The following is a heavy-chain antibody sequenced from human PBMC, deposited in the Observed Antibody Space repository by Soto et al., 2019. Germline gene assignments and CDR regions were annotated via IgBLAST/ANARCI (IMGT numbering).Heavy chain of an antibody. V-gene: IGHV3-66*01. CDR2: IYSGGNT. D-gene: IGHD6-13*01. Sequence: EVQLVESGGGLVQPGGSLRLSCTAPEFTVSNNYMTWVRQAPGKGLEWVSVIYSGGNTYYADSVQGRFTISRDNYYTLYLEMNSLRAEDTAIYYCCTSPAAAVWGKGTTVTVSS. CDR1: EFTVSNNY. CDR3: CTSPAAAV. J-gene: IGHJ6*04.